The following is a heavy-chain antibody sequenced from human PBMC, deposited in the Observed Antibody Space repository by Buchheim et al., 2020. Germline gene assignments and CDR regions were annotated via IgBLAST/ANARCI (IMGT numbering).Heavy chain of an antibody. CDR1: GGSISSSSYY. CDR3: ARDKRLQYCSGGSCYWFDP. Sequence: QLQLQESGPGLVKPSETLSLTCTVSGGSISSSSYYWGWIRQPPGKGLEWIGSIYYSGSTYYNPSLKSRVTISVDTSKNQFSLKLSSVTAAVTAVYYCARDKRLQYCSGGSCYWFDPWGQGTL. J-gene: IGHJ5*02. V-gene: IGHV4-39*07. CDR2: IYYSGST. D-gene: IGHD2-15*01.